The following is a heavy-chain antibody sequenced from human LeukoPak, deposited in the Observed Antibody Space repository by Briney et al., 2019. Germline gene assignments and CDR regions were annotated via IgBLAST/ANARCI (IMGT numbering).Heavy chain of an antibody. CDR3: AKVRTGATSYYFDY. CDR2: ISYDGSNK. Sequence: WGSLRLSCAASGFTFSNYGIHWVRQAPGRGLEWVAVISYDGSNKYYADSVKGRFTISRDNSKNTLYLQMNSLRAEDTAVYYCAKVRTGATSYYFDYWGQGTLVTVSS. D-gene: IGHD1-26*01. CDR1: GFTFSNYG. V-gene: IGHV3-30*18. J-gene: IGHJ4*02.